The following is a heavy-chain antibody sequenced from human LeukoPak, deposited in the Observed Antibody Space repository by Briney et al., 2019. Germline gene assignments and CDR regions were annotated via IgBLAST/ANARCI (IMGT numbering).Heavy chain of an antibody. CDR3: ARGDDYGDWYFDY. V-gene: IGHV4-34*01. Sequence: SETLSLTCAVYGGSFSGYYWSWIRQPPAKGLEWIGEINHSGSTNYNPSLKSRVTISVDTSKNQFSLKLSSVTAADTAVYYCARGDDYGDWYFDYWGQGTLVTVSS. J-gene: IGHJ4*02. D-gene: IGHD4-17*01. CDR1: GGSFSGYY. CDR2: INHSGST.